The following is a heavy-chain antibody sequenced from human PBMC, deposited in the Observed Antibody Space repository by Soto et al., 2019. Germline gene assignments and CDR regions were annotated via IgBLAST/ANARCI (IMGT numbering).Heavy chain of an antibody. Sequence: QVQLVESGGGVVQPGRSLRLSCAASGFTFSSYAMHWVRQAPGKGLEWVAVISYDGSTKYYADSVKGRFTISRDNSKNTLYLQMNSLRAEDTAVYYCASPRHPSPDIVVVTELDYWGQGTLVTVSS. CDR1: GFTFSSYA. V-gene: IGHV3-30-3*01. J-gene: IGHJ4*02. CDR2: ISYDGSTK. D-gene: IGHD2-21*02. CDR3: ASPRHPSPDIVVVTELDY.